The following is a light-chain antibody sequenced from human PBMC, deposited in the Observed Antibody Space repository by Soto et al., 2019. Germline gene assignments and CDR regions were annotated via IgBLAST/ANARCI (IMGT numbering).Light chain of an antibody. Sequence: EVVLTQSPGTLSLSPGERATLSCRASQSVSSSYLAWYQQKPGQAPRLLIYGASTRATGIPARFSGSGSGTEFTLTINSLQSEDFAVYYCQQYNNWPRTFGRGTKVDI. CDR3: QQYNNWPRT. CDR2: GAS. CDR1: QSVSSSY. J-gene: IGKJ1*01. V-gene: IGKV3-15*01.